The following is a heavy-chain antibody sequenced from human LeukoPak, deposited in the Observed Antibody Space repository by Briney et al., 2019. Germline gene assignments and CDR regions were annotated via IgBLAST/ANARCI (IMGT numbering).Heavy chain of an antibody. V-gene: IGHV3-43*02. CDR1: GFTFDDYA. D-gene: IGHD3-10*01. CDR3: TKPLRRASRSSARIFFDY. CDR2: ISVDGVTT. Sequence: PGGSLRLSCAASGFTFDDYAMLWVRQVPGKGLEWVSLISVDGVTTYCADSVKGRFTISRDNNKNSLYLQMNSLRTEPTALYYCTKPLRRASRSSARIFFDYWGQGTLVTVSS. J-gene: IGHJ4*02.